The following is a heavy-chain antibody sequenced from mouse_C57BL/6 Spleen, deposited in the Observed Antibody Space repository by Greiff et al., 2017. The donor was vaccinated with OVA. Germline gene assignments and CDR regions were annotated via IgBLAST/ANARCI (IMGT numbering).Heavy chain of an antibody. D-gene: IGHD1-1*01. Sequence: QVQLQQPGAELVKPGASVKLSCKASGYTFTSYWMHWVKQRPGRGLEWIGRIAPNSGGTKYNEKFKSKATLTVDKPSSTAYMQLSSLTSEDSAVYYGARNYYGSSPYFDYWGQGTTLTVSS. CDR1: GYTFTSYW. CDR3: ARNYYGSSPYFDY. V-gene: IGHV1-72*01. CDR2: IAPNSGGT. J-gene: IGHJ2*01.